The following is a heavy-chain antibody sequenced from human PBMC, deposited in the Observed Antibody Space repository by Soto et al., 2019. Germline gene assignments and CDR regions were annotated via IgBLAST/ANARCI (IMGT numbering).Heavy chain of an antibody. J-gene: IGHJ5*02. Sequence: KSSETLSLTCAVYGGSVNGYYWNWIRQPPGKGLEWIGEINHTGGTHYNPSLKSRVTMSVDTSKNQFSLRLRSVTAADTAIYYCATRITVFGLLIPPFDPWGQGTTVTVSS. CDR2: INHTGGT. D-gene: IGHD3-3*01. CDR3: ATRITVFGLLIPPFDP. V-gene: IGHV4-34*01. CDR1: GGSVNGYY.